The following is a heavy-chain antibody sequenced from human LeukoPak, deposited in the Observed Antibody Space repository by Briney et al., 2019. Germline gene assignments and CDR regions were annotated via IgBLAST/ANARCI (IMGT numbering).Heavy chain of an antibody. CDR1: GFTFTNNH. V-gene: IGHV3-33*01. J-gene: IGHJ4*02. CDR3: ARDPRDGAYFLDY. CDR2: MWDDGTTE. D-gene: IGHD4-17*01. Sequence: GTSLRLSCAASGFTFTNNHIHWVRQAPGQGLEWVGVMWDDGTTEQSGDAVKGRFSISRDRSKNTVYLQMDSLRVGDTAVYYCARDPRDGAYFLDYWGQGTLVTVSS.